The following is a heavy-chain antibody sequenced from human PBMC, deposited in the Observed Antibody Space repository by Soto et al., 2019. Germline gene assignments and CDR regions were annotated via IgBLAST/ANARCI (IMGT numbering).Heavy chain of an antibody. CDR2: ISAYNGNT. V-gene: IGHV1-18*01. CDR3: ARDSHYDFWSGYLNRNWFDP. CDR1: GYTFTSYG. Sequence: ASVKVSCQASGYTFTSYGISWVRQAPGQGLEWMGWISAYNGNTNYAQKLQGRVTMTTDTSTSTAYMELRSLRSDDTAVYYCARDSHYDFWSGYLNRNWFDPWGQGTLVTVSS. D-gene: IGHD3-3*01. J-gene: IGHJ5*02.